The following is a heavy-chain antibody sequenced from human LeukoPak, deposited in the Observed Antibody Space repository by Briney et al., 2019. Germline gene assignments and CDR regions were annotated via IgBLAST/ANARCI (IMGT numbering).Heavy chain of an antibody. V-gene: IGHV4-34*01. J-gene: IGHJ4*02. CDR3: ARQRTGAVAGPYDY. Sequence: PSETLSLTCAVYGGSFSGYYWSWIRQPPGKGLEWIGEINHSGSTNYNPSLKSRVTISVDTSKNQFSLKLSSVTAADTAVYYCARQRTGAVAGPYDYWGQGTLVTVSS. D-gene: IGHD6-19*01. CDR1: GGSFSGYY. CDR2: INHSGST.